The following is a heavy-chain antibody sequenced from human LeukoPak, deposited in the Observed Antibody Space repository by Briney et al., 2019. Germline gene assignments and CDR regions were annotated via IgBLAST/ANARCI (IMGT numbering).Heavy chain of an antibody. Sequence: ASVKVSCKASGYTFTGYYMHWVRQAPGQGLEWMGWINPNSGGTNYAQKFQGRVTMTRDTSISTAYMELSRLRSDDTAVYYCARAPFILHSSSWSYYFDYWGQGTLVTVSS. D-gene: IGHD6-13*01. CDR3: ARAPFILHSSSWSYYFDY. V-gene: IGHV1-2*02. CDR2: INPNSGGT. J-gene: IGHJ4*02. CDR1: GYTFTGYY.